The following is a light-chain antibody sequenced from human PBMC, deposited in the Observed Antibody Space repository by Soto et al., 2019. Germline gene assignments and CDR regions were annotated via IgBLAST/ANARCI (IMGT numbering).Light chain of an antibody. J-gene: IGKJ5*01. CDR3: QQRSNWPPIT. CDR2: DAS. V-gene: IGKV3-11*01. CDR1: QYIPTDY. Sequence: VVLTQSPGTLSLSPGERVTLSCRTSQYIPTDYLVWYQQKPGQAPRLLIYDASNRATGIPARFSGSGSGTDFTLTISSLEPEDFAVYYCQQRSNWPPITFGQGTRLEIK.